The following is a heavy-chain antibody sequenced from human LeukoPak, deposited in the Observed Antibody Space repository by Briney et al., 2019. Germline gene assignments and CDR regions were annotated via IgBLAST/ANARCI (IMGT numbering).Heavy chain of an antibody. V-gene: IGHV4-59*01. CDR3: ARETSLAGFASGLGFNY. D-gene: IGHD6-19*01. CDR2: IYGSGNT. CDR1: GASISSWY. Sequence: QPSETLSPTCTVSGASISSWYWSWIRQPPGKGLEWIGYIYGSGNTNYNPSLKSRVTMSIDTSKNQFSLMLTSVTAADTATYYCARETSLAGFASGLGFNYWGQGILVTVSS. J-gene: IGHJ4*01.